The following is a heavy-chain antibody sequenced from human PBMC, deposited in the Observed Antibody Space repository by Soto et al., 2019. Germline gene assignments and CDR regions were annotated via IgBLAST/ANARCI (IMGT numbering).Heavy chain of an antibody. CDR2: IGHLENT. J-gene: IGHJ4*02. D-gene: IGHD2-15*01. V-gene: IGHV4-30-2*06. Sequence: QLRLQESCSGLVRTSETLSLTCTVYGGSITHGGFSWSWIRQSPGKGLEWIGYIGHLENTYFHPNIKRRLTMSIDKSKNQFSLNLSSVTAADRAVYYCARGGGNHPFDSWAKGVLVSVSS. CDR3: ARGGGNHPFDS. CDR1: GGSITHGGFS.